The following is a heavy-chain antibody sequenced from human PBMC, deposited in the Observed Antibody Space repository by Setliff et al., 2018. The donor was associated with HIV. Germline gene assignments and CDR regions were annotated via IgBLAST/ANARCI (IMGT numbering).Heavy chain of an antibody. V-gene: IGHV1-8*02. CDR2: MNPKSGNS. J-gene: IGHJ3*02. CDR1: GYTFSNYD. D-gene: IGHD3-3*01. Sequence: ASVKVSCKASGYTFSNYDINWVRQATGQGLEWMGWMNPKSGNSGHAQKFQGRVAMTRDTSTSTVYMELSSLRSEDTAVYYCARDRVRITIFGANDASDIWGQGTMVTVSS. CDR3: ARDRVRITIFGANDASDI.